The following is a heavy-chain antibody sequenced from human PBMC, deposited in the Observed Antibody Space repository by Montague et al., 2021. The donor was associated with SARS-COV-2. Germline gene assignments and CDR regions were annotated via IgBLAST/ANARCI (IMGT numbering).Heavy chain of an antibody. D-gene: IGHD5-24*01. CDR2: IYYSGST. V-gene: IGHV4-59*12. Sequence: SETLSLNCNVSGGSISTYYWSWIRQPPGKGLEWIGYIYYSGSTNYSPSLKSRVTISVDTSKNQFSLKLSSVTAADTAVYYCARDGYNAHQNYWYFDLWGRGTLVTVSS. CDR1: GGSISTYY. CDR3: ARDGYNAHQNYWYFDL. J-gene: IGHJ2*01.